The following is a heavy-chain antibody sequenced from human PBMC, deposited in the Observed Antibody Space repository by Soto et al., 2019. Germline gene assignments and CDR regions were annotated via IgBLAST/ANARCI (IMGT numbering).Heavy chain of an antibody. J-gene: IGHJ6*02. CDR1: GFTFSSYS. CDR2: ISSSSSYI. V-gene: IGHV3-21*01. Sequence: VQLVESGGGLVKPGGSLRLSCAASGFTFSSYSMNWVRQAPGKGLEWVSSISSSSSYIYYADSVKGRFTISRDNAKNSLYLQMNSLRAEDTAVYYCARDPTYYYGMDVWGQGTTVTVSS. CDR3: ARDPTYYYGMDV.